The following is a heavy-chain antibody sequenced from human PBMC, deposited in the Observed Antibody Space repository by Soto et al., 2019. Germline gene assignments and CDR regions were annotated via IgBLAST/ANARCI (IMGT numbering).Heavy chain of an antibody. V-gene: IGHV1-3*01. CDR1: GYTFTSYA. Sequence: QVQLVQSGAEVKKPGASVKVSCKASGYTFTSYAMHWVRQAPGQRLEWMGWINAGNGNTKYSQKFQGRVTITRDTSASTAYMEVSSLRSEDTAVYYWARVRASTTVEVYYYGMDVWGQGTTVTVSS. CDR3: ARVRASTTVEVYYYGMDV. J-gene: IGHJ6*02. D-gene: IGHD4-4*01. CDR2: INAGNGNT.